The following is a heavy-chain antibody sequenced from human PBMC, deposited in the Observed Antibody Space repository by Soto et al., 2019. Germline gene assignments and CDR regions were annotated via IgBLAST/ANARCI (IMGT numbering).Heavy chain of an antibody. Sequence: GGSLRLSCAASGFTFSSYWMSWVRQAPGKGLEWVANIKQDGSEKYYVDSVKGRFTISRDNAKNSRYLQMNSLRAEDTAVYYCARVYYYGSGSLITYYYYYYMDVWGKGTTVTVSS. CDR1: GFTFSSYW. V-gene: IGHV3-7*04. CDR2: IKQDGSEK. CDR3: ARVYYYGSGSLITYYYYYYMDV. D-gene: IGHD3-10*01. J-gene: IGHJ6*03.